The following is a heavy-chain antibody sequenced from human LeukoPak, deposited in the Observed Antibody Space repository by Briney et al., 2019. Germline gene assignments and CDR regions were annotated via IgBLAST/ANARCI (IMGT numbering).Heavy chain of an antibody. CDR2: IKQDGSEK. D-gene: IGHD3-3*01. CDR3: ARGPPVGCYDFWSGYYNFAY. Sequence: PGGSLRLSCAASGFTFDDYGMSWVRQAPGKGLEWVANIKQDGSEKYYVDSVKGRFTISRDNVKNSLYLQMNSLRADDTAVYYCARGPPVGCYDFWSGYYNFAYWGQGTLVTVSS. J-gene: IGHJ4*02. V-gene: IGHV3-7*02. CDR1: GFTFDDYG.